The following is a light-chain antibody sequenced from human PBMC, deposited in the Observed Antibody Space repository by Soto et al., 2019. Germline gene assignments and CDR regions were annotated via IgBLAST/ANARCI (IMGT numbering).Light chain of an antibody. CDR3: SSYAGSNLVL. J-gene: IGLJ2*01. Sequence: QSALTQPPSASGSPGQSVTISCTGTSSDVGGYNYVSWYQQHPGKVPKLMIYEVSKRPSGVPDRFSGSKSGNTASLTVSGLQADDEADYYCSSYAGSNLVLFGGGTKLTVL. CDR1: SSDVGGYNY. V-gene: IGLV2-8*01. CDR2: EVS.